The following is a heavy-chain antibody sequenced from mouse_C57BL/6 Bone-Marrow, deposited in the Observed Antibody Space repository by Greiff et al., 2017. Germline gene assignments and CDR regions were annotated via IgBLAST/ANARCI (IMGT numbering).Heavy chain of an antibody. J-gene: IGHJ2*01. CDR2: IYPRSGNT. CDR1: GYTFTSYG. D-gene: IGHD1-1*01. CDR3: ARRAYCGSSYGY. V-gene: IGHV1-81*01. Sequence: VQRVESGAELARPGASVKLSCKASGYTFTSYGISWVKQRTGQGLEWIGEIYPRSGNTYYNEKFKGKATLTADKSSSTAYMELRSLTSEDSAVYVCARRAYCGSSYGYWGQGTTLTVSS.